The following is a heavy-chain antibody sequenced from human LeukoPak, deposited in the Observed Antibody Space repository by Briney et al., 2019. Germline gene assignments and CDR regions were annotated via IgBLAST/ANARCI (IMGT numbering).Heavy chain of an antibody. CDR1: GGFISPYY. J-gene: IGHJ4*02. CDR3: ARGRGSSSGSYGY. Sequence: PSETLSLTCTVSGGFISPYYWSWIRQPPGKGLEWIGHIYYSGTTSYNPSLKSRVTISLDTSKNQFSLRLTSVTAADTAVYYCARGRGSSSGSYGYWGQGTLVTVSS. V-gene: IGHV4-59*01. CDR2: IYYSGTT. D-gene: IGHD1-26*01.